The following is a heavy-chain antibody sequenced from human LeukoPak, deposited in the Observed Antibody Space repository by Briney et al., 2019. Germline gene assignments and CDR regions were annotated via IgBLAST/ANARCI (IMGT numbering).Heavy chain of an antibody. CDR3: ARNFYFDSSGYYHY. CDR2: INPNSGGT. V-gene: IGHV1-2*02. D-gene: IGHD3-22*01. J-gene: IGHJ4*02. CDR1: GYTFTGYY. Sequence: ASVKVSCKTSGYTFTGYYMHWVRQAPGQGLEWMGWINPNSGGTNYAQKFQGRVTMTRDTSISTAYMELSRLRSDDTAVYYCARNFYFDSSGYYHYWGQGTLVTVSS.